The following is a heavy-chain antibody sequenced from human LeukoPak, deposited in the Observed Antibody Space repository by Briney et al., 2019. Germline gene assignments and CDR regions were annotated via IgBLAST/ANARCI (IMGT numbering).Heavy chain of an antibody. CDR3: ARIHRYCSGGACYVLDN. D-gene: IGHD2-15*01. J-gene: IGHJ4*02. V-gene: IGHV4-59*02. CDR2: VYCSGST. Sequence: SETLSLTCVVSGGSVSGYYWGWIRQPPGRGLEWIGYVYCSGSTNYNPSFKSRITISVDTSRNQFSLQLSSVTAADTAVYYCARIHRYCSGGACYVLDNWGQGTLVAVSS. CDR1: GGSVSGYY.